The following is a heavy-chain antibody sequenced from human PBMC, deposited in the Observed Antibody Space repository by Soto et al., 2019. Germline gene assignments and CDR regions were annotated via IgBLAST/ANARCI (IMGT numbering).Heavy chain of an antibody. D-gene: IGHD5-12*01. J-gene: IGHJ4*02. V-gene: IGHV4-39*01. CDR1: GGSISSNSYS. CDR2: LYSDRDT. Sequence: PSETLSLTCSVSGGSISSNSYSWGWIRQPPGKGLEWIATLYSDRDTYYNPSLKSRVTISADTSQNQFSLDLSSVTAADTAVYYCVRHAQWIIRAYWGQGSLVTVSS. CDR3: VRHAQWIIRAY.